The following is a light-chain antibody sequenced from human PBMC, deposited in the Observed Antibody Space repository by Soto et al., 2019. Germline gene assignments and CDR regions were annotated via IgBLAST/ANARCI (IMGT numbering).Light chain of an antibody. Sequence: QSVLTQPASVSGSPGQSITISCTGTSSDVGSYNLVSWYQQHPTKAPKFMIYEVNNRPSGVSNRFSGSKSDNTASLTITGLQAEDEADYYCRSYARSLSGDVFGGGTKLTVL. V-gene: IGLV2-23*02. CDR1: SSDVGSYNL. J-gene: IGLJ7*01. CDR3: RSYARSLSGDV. CDR2: EVN.